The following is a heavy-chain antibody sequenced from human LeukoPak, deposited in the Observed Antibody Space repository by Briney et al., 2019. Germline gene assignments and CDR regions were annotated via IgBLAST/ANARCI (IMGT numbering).Heavy chain of an antibody. CDR1: GFTFSSYG. J-gene: IGHJ4*02. D-gene: IGHD4-23*01. Sequence: GGSLRLSCAASGFTFSSYGMHWVRQAPGKGLEWVAVISYDGSNKDYADSVKGRFTISRDNSKNTLYLQMSSLGAEDTAVDYCAKVKSWGQGNLVTVSS. V-gene: IGHV3-30*18. CDR2: ISYDGSNK. CDR3: AKVKS.